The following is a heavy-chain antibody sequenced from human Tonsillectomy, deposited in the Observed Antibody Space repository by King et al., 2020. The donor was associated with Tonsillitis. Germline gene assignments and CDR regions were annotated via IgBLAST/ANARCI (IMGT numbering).Heavy chain of an antibody. CDR1: GGSVSSGCYY. J-gene: IGHJ6*02. CDR3: ARGSAVVKNGMDV. Sequence: VQLQESGRGLVKPSETLSLTCTVSGGSVSSGCYYWSWIRQPPGKGLEWVGYIYYSGSTNNNPSHKCCVSPSIDTSKNQFSLKLSPVTAADTAVYYCARGSAVVKNGMDVWGQGTTVTVSS. V-gene: IGHV4-61*01. CDR2: IYYSGST. D-gene: IGHD4-23*01.